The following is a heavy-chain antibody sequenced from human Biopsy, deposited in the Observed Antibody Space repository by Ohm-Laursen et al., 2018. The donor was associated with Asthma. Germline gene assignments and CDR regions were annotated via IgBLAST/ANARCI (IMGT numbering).Heavy chain of an antibody. J-gene: IGHJ6*02. D-gene: IGHD2/OR15-2a*01. CDR2: ISSSGSTK. CDR1: GFSFGDFF. Sequence: SLRLSCAASGFSFGDFFMTWVRQAPGKGLEWVASISSSGSTKYPSESVLGRCTISRDNTQKSMTLELRSLRVEDTAIYYCARVLERHRRGPFYFFPLDVWGQGTPVAVSS. CDR3: ARVLERHRRGPFYFFPLDV. V-gene: IGHV3-11*01.